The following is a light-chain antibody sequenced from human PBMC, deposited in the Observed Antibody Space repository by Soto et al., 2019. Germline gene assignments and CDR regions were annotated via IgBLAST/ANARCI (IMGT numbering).Light chain of an antibody. CDR2: DAS. Sequence: DIQMTDSSSTLYASVGDIVTITCRASQSISSWLAWYQQKPGKAPKFLMYDASTLESGVPSRFSGSGSGTEFTLTIRILQLEDFATYDFQELKSYLFTSGQGTRLEI. J-gene: IGKJ5*01. V-gene: IGKV1-5*01. CDR1: QSISSW. CDR3: QELKSYLFT.